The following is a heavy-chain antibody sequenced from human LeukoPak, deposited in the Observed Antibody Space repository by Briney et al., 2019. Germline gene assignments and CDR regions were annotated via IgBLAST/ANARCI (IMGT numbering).Heavy chain of an antibody. J-gene: IGHJ6*02. V-gene: IGHV3-9*01. D-gene: IGHD3-16*01. CDR1: GFTFDDYA. CDR3: ARGGGLDV. CDR2: ISWNSGSI. Sequence: GGSLRLSCAASGFTFDDYATHWVRQAPGKGLEWVSGISWNSGSIGYADSVKGRFTISRDSAKNSRYLQMSNLRAEDTAVYSCARGGGLDVWGQGATVTVSS.